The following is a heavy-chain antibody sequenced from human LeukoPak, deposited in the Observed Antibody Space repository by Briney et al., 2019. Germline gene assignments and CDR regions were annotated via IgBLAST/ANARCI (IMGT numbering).Heavy chain of an antibody. Sequence: GGSLRLSCSASGFTFSSYAMHWVRQAPGKGLEYVSAISSNRGSTYYADSVKGRFTISRDNSKNTLYLQMSSLRAEDTAVYYCVKDKQQLVLGYFDYWGQGTLVTVSS. CDR3: VKDKQQLVLGYFDY. CDR2: ISSNRGST. V-gene: IGHV3-64D*06. J-gene: IGHJ4*02. CDR1: GFTFSSYA. D-gene: IGHD6-13*01.